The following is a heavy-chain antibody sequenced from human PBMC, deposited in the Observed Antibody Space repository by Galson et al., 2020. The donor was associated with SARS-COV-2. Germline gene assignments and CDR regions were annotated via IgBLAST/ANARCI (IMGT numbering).Heavy chain of an antibody. J-gene: IGHJ4*02. Sequence: SETLSLTCTVSGYSISSGYYWGWIRQPPGKGLEWIGSIYHSGSTYYNPSLKSRVTISVDTSKNQFSLKLSSVTAADTAVYYCARAGLSENFDYWGQGTLVTVSS. V-gene: IGHV4-38-2*02. CDR1: GYSISSGYY. CDR3: ARAGLSENFDY. CDR2: IYHSGST.